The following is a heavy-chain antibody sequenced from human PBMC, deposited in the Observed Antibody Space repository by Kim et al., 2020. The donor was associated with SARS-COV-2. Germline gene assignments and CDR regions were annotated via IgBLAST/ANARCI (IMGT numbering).Heavy chain of an antibody. J-gene: IGHJ5*02. CDR3: ARRGKGSYGYNWLDP. Sequence: GESLKISCKGSGYSFTSYWIGWVRQMPGKGLEWMGIIYPGDSDTRYSPSFQGQVTISADKSVSTAYLQWSSLKASDTAMYYCARRGKGSYGYNWLDPWGQGTLVTVSS. CDR2: IYPGDSDT. CDR1: GYSFTSYW. V-gene: IGHV5-51*01. D-gene: IGHD3-10*01.